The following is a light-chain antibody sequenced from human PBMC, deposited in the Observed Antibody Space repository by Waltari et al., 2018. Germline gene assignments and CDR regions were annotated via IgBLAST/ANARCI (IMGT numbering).Light chain of an antibody. J-gene: IGLJ2*01. V-gene: IGLV3-19*01. CDR1: SLRRYY. CDR2: GQS. Sequence: SSELTQDPTVSVALGQTVRITCQGDSLRRYYPSWYQQMPGQAPILVFYGQSSRPSGIPDRFSGSISGNTASLTITGAQAEDEADYYCHSRDSSSTRFFGGGTRLTV. CDR3: HSRDSSSTRF.